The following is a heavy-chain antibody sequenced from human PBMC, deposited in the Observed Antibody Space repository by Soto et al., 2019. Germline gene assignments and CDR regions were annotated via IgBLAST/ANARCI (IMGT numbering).Heavy chain of an antibody. J-gene: IGHJ6*03. D-gene: IGHD3-10*01. CDR3: AKEGVHEGAYYYYYYHMDV. CDR2: MSFDGSNN. V-gene: IGHV3-30*18. CDR1: GFTFSNYA. Sequence: GGSLRLSCAASGFTFSNYAMHWVRQAPGKGLEWVAVMSFDGSNNYYAGSVKGRFSISRDNSKNTLYLQMNSLRAEDTAVYYCAKEGVHEGAYYYYYYHMDVWGKGTTVTVSS.